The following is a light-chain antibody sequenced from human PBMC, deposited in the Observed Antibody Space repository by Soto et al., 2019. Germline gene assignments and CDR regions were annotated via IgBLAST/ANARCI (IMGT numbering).Light chain of an antibody. CDR1: QSISSY. CDR2: AAS. Sequence: DIQMTQSPSSLSASVGDRVTITCRASQSISSYLNWYQQKPGKAPKLLIYAASSLQSGVPPRFSGSGSGTGFTLTISSLQPEDFATYYCQQSYSTPWTFGQGTKVDIK. V-gene: IGKV1-39*01. CDR3: QQSYSTPWT. J-gene: IGKJ1*01.